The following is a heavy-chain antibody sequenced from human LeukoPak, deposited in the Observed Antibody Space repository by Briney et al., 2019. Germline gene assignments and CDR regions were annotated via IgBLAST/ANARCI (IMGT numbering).Heavy chain of an antibody. D-gene: IGHD4/OR15-4a*01. CDR1: GFLFSSYW. CDR2: IKQDGSEK. Sequence: GGSLRLSCAASGFLFSSYWMNWVRQAPGKGLEWVANIKQDGSEKYYVDSVKGRFTISRDNAKSSLYLQMNSLRAEDTAVYYCVRATMVNDYWGQGTLVTVSS. CDR3: VRATMVNDY. J-gene: IGHJ4*02. V-gene: IGHV3-7*01.